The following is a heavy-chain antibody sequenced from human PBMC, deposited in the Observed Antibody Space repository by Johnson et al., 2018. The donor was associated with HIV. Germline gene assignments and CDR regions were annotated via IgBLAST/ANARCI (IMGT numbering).Heavy chain of an antibody. D-gene: IGHD1-1*01. Sequence: QVQLVESGGGLVQPGGSLRLACAASGFTFSSYDMHWVRQATGKGLEWVAVISYDGSNKYFADSVKGRFTISRDNSKNTLYLQMSSLRAEDTAVYYCARGGIIHDAFDIWGQGTMVTVSS. CDR3: ARGGIIHDAFDI. J-gene: IGHJ3*02. CDR2: ISYDGSNK. CDR1: GFTFSSYD. V-gene: IGHV3-30*03.